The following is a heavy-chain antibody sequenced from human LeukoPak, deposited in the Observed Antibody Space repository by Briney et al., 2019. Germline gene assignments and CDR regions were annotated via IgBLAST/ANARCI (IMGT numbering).Heavy chain of an antibody. CDR2: ISYDGSNK. V-gene: IGHV3-30*04. J-gene: IGHJ4*02. Sequence: GSLRLSCAASGFTFSSYAMHWVRQAPGKGLEWVSLISYDGSNKYYADSVKGRFTISRDNSKNTLYLQMNSLRAEDTAVYYCAREFRGYFDYWGQGTLVTVSS. CDR3: AREFRGYFDY. CDR1: GFTFSSYA.